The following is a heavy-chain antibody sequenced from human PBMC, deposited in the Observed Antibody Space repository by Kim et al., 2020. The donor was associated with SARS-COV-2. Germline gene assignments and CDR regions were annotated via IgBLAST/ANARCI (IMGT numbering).Heavy chain of an antibody. D-gene: IGHD5-12*01. Sequence: SETLSLTCTVSGGSISSYYWSWIRQPPGKGLEWIGYIYYSESTNYNPSLKSRVTISVDTSKNQFSLKLSSVTAADTAVYYCARHMAVATIKRTGHFDYWGQGTLVTVSS. CDR3: ARHMAVATIKRTGHFDY. V-gene: IGHV4-59*08. CDR1: GGSISSYY. CDR2: IYYSEST. J-gene: IGHJ4*02.